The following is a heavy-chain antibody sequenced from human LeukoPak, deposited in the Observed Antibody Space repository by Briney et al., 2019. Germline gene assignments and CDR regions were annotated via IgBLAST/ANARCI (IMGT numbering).Heavy chain of an antibody. CDR3: ARDAYTAMVVQYYYGMDV. Sequence: PGGSLRLSCAASGFTFSSNYMSWVRQAPGKGLEWVANIKQDGSEKYYVDSVKGRFTISRDNAKNSLYLQMNSPRAEDTAVYYCARDAYTAMVVQYYYGMDVWGQGTTVTVSS. J-gene: IGHJ6*02. V-gene: IGHV3-7*01. CDR2: IKQDGSEK. D-gene: IGHD5-18*01. CDR1: GFTFSSNY.